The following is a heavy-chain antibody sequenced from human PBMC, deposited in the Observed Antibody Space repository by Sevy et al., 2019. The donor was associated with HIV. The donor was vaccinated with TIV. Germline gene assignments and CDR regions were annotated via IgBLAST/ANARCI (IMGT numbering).Heavy chain of an antibody. Sequence: ASVKVSCQASGYTFDNYDINWVRQATGQGLEWMGWMNPNSGNTGYAEKFQGRVTMSRVSSIRTAYMELNDLTSEDTAVYYCTRGLSFTYAKRGDWLNWYFDVWGRGTLVTVSS. D-gene: IGHD2-21*02. CDR3: TRGLSFTYAKRGDWLNWYFDV. V-gene: IGHV1-8*01. CDR1: GYTFDNYD. CDR2: MNPNSGNT. J-gene: IGHJ2*01.